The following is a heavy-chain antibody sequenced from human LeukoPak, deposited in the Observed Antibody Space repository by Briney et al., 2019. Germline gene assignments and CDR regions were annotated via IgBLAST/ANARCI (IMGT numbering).Heavy chain of an antibody. CDR1: GFTFSSYW. D-gene: IGHD3-9*01. Sequence: GGSLRLSCAASGFTFSSYWMNWVRQAPGKGLEWVANINGDGRDKYYVGSVRGRFTISRDNADNALYLQMNSLRGDDTALYYCARGVDSAIDWWDQGTLVTVSS. V-gene: IGHV3-7*01. CDR2: INGDGRDK. CDR3: ARGVDSAIDW. J-gene: IGHJ4*02.